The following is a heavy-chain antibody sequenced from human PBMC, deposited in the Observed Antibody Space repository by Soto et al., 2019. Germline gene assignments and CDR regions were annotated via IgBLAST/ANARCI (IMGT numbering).Heavy chain of an antibody. CDR1: GFTFSTSA. V-gene: IGHV1-58*01. J-gene: IGHJ4*02. D-gene: IGHD3-16*02. Sequence: SVKVSCKASGFTFSTSAVQWVRQARGLRLERKGKILVDTGNTNYAQKIEERITITRDMSTNTVYMDLSSLRSEDTAVYYCAADRGFNWGTYRFESGGQG. CDR2: ILVDTGNT. CDR3: AADRGFNWGTYRFES.